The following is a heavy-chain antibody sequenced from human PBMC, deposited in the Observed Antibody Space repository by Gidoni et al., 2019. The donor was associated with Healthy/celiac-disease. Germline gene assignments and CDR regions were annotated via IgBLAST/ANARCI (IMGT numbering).Heavy chain of an antibody. Sequence: QVQLQESGPGLVKPSETLSFTCTVSGGSISSYYWRWIRQPPGKGLEWIGYIYYSGSTNYNPSLKSRVTISVDTSKNQFSLKLSSVTAADTAVYYCAKLLELHLGRYYYYYMDVWGKGTTVTVSS. V-gene: IGHV4-59*01. D-gene: IGHD1-26*01. CDR3: AKLLELHLGRYYYYYMDV. J-gene: IGHJ6*03. CDR1: GGSISSYY. CDR2: IYYSGST.